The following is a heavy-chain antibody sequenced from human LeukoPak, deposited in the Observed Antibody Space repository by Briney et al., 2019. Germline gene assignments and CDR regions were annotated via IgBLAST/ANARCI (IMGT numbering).Heavy chain of an antibody. CDR3: ATGLREWLSDDY. V-gene: IGHV1-69*01. J-gene: IGHJ4*02. CDR2: TIPIFGTA. D-gene: IGHD3-3*01. Sequence: SVKVSCKASGGTFSSYAISWVRQAPGQGLEWMGGTIPIFGTANYAQEFQGRVTITADESTSTAYMELSSLRSEDTAVYYCATGLREWLSDDYWGQGTLVTVSS. CDR1: GGTFSSYA.